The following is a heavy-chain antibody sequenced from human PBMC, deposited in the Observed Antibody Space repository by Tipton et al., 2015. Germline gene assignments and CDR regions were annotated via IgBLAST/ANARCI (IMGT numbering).Heavy chain of an antibody. CDR1: SDSISKYY. Sequence: TLSLTCSVSSDSISKYYWSWIRQPPGKELEWIGYIQYSGSTNYNPSLKSRVTISIDTSKNQFSLKLTSVTAADTAVYYCARDLEHGMDVWGQGTTVTASS. CDR3: ARDLEHGMDV. D-gene: IGHD5-24*01. V-gene: IGHV4-59*01. CDR2: IQYSGST. J-gene: IGHJ6*02.